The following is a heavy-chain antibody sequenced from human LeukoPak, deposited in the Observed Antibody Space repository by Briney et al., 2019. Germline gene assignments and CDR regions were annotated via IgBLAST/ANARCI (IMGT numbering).Heavy chain of an antibody. D-gene: IGHD6-13*01. CDR2: IYYSGST. CDR1: GGSISSYY. CDR3: ARGYSSSWHEDYYYGMDV. Sequence: SETLSLTCTVSGGSISSYYWSWIRQPPGKGLEWIGYIYYSGSTNYNPSLKSRVTISVDTSKNQFSLNLSSVTAADTAVYYCARGYSSSWHEDYYYGMDVWGQGTTVTVSS. J-gene: IGHJ6*02. V-gene: IGHV4-59*08.